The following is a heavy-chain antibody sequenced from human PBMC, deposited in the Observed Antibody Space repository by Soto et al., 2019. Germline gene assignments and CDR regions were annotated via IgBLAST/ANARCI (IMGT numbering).Heavy chain of an antibody. Sequence: PGGSLRLSCTASGLTFSSYWMTWVRQAPGKGLEWVANIKQDGSETYYVDSVRGRFTISRDNAKNSLFLQMNSLRAEDTAVYYCATGTFYYGTSGYSNFDYWGQGTLVTVSS. D-gene: IGHD3-22*01. CDR1: GLTFSSYW. CDR3: ATGTFYYGTSGYSNFDY. CDR2: IKQDGSET. V-gene: IGHV3-7*01. J-gene: IGHJ4*02.